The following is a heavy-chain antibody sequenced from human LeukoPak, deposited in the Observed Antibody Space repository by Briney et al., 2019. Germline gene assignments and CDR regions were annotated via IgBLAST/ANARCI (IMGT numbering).Heavy chain of an antibody. CDR1: GFTFTGYW. V-gene: IGHV3-7*01. Sequence: GGSLRLSCAATGFTFTGYWMTWVRQAPGKGLEWVANINQDGSEKHYLGSVKGRFTISRDNAKNSVYLQMSSLRAEDTAVYYCAKGYDPGGGQGTLVTVSS. D-gene: IGHD3-3*01. CDR3: AKGYDPG. CDR2: INQDGSEK. J-gene: IGHJ4*02.